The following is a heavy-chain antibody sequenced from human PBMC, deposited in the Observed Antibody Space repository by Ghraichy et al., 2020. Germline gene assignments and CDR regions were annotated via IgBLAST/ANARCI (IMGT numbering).Heavy chain of an antibody. CDR1: GGSISSYY. J-gene: IGHJ5*02. CDR2: IYYSGST. CDR3: ARGVAGYYDFWSGTVNWFDP. V-gene: IGHV4-59*01. D-gene: IGHD3-3*01. Sequence: SETLSLTCTVSGGSISSYYWSWIRQPPGKGLEWIGYIYYSGSTNYNPSLKSRVTISVDTSKNQFSLKLSSVTAADTAVYYCARGVAGYYDFWSGTVNWFDPWGQQTLVIGSS.